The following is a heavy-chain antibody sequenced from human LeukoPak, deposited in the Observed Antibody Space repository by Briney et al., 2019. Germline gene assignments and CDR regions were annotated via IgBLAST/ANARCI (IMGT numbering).Heavy chain of an antibody. J-gene: IGHJ4*02. V-gene: IGHV4-59*12. D-gene: IGHD7-27*01. CDR3: AREHVGTVDY. CDR1: GGSISSYY. CDR2: TYYSGST. Sequence: SETLSLTCTVSGGSISSYYWSWIRQPPGKGLEWIGYTYYSGSTYYNPSLKSRVTISVDTSKSQFSLKLSSVTAADTAVYYCAREHVGTVDYWGQGTLVTVSS.